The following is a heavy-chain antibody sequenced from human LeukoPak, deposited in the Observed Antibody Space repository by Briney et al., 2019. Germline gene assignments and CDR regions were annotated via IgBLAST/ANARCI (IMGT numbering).Heavy chain of an antibody. CDR3: ARDTPYYYDSSGYYLLMI. V-gene: IGHV1-69*13. CDR2: IIPIFGTA. J-gene: IGHJ4*02. CDR1: GYTFTSYD. Sequence: GASVKVSCKASGYTFTSYDINWVRQATGQGLEWMGGIIPIFGTANYAQKFQGRVTITADESTSTAYMELSSLRSEDTAVYYCARDTPYYYDSSGYYLLMIWGQGTLVTVSS. D-gene: IGHD3-22*01.